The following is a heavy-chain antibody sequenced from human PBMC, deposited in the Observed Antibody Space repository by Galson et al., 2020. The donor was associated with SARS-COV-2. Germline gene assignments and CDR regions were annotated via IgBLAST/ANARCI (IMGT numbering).Heavy chain of an antibody. V-gene: IGHV5-51*01. CDR2: IYPGDSDT. CDR1: GYSFTSYW. Sequence: GESLKISCKGSGYSFTSYWIGWVRQMPGKGLEWMGIIYPGDSDTRYSPSFQGQVTISADKSISTAYLQWSSLKASDTAMYYCARAFFSTNYYDSSGYYPPDYWGQGTLVTVSS. CDR3: ARAFFSTNYYDSSGYYPPDY. J-gene: IGHJ4*02. D-gene: IGHD3-22*01.